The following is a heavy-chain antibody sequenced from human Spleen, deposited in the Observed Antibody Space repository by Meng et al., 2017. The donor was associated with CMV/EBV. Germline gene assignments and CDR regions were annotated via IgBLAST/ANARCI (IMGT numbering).Heavy chain of an antibody. CDR3: ARERTYYDFWSGPEGDAFEI. Sequence: ASVKVSCKTSGYTFINFGITWVRQAPGQGLQWMGWISAYNGNTNYAQKLQGRVTMTTDTSTSTAYMELRSLRSDDTAVYYCARERTYYDFWSGPEGDAFEIWGQGTMVTVSS. D-gene: IGHD3-3*01. CDR2: ISAYNGNT. V-gene: IGHV1-18*01. J-gene: IGHJ3*02. CDR1: GYTFINFG.